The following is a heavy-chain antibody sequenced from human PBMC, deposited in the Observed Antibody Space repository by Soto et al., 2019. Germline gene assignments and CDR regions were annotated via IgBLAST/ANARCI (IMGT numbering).Heavy chain of an antibody. CDR2: INPSGGNT. Sequence: ASVKVSCKASGYTFTSYGISWVRQAPGQGLEWMGIINPSGGNTSYAQKFQGRVTMTRDTSTSTVYMELSSLRSEDTAVYYCARDARIIAAAGIQYFQHWGQGTLVTVSS. D-gene: IGHD6-13*01. J-gene: IGHJ1*01. CDR3: ARDARIIAAAGIQYFQH. V-gene: IGHV1-46*03. CDR1: GYTFTSYG.